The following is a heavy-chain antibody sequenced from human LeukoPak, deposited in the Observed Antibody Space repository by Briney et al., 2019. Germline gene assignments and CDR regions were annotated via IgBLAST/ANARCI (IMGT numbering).Heavy chain of an antibody. D-gene: IGHD6-19*01. CDR2: INHSGST. Sequence: PSETLSLTCAVYGGSFSGYYWSWIRQPRGKGLEWIGEINHSGSTNYNPSLKSRVTISVDTSKNQFSLKLSSVTAADTAVYYCARSISRLVRGRLFDYWGQGTLVTVSS. V-gene: IGHV4-34*01. J-gene: IGHJ4*02. CDR3: ARSISRLVRGRLFDY. CDR1: GGSFSGYY.